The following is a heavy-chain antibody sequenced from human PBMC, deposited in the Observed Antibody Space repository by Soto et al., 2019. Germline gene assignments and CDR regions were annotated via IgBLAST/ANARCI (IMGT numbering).Heavy chain of an antibody. CDR2: LRDSGVSP. Sequence: GGSLRLSCAGSGFPFSSYAMSWVRQAPEKGLEWVSALRDSGVSPYYADSVKGRFTISRDNSKNTLYLQMDSLRVEDTALYYCAKMTSDSYGRNYGMDVWVQGTTVTVS. CDR3: AKMTSDSYGRNYGMDV. J-gene: IGHJ6*02. D-gene: IGHD5-18*01. CDR1: GFPFSSYA. V-gene: IGHV3-23*01.